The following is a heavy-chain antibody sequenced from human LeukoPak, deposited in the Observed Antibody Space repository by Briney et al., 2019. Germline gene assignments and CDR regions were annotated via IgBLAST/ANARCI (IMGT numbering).Heavy chain of an antibody. J-gene: IGHJ4*02. CDR1: GFIFSSNA. V-gene: IGHV3-23*01. CDR3: ARVSSSSWWALDY. CDR2: ISGSGGST. Sequence: GGSLRLSCAASGFIFSSNAMTWVRQAPGKGLEWVSGISGSGGSTYHADSVKGRFTISRDNAKNTLYLQMNSLRAEDTAVYYCARVSSSSWWALDYWGQGTLVTVSS. D-gene: IGHD6-13*01.